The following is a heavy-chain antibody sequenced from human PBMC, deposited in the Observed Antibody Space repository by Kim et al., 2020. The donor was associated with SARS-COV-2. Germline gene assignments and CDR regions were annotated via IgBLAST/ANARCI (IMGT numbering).Heavy chain of an antibody. J-gene: IGHJ5*02. CDR1: CGSISSSSYY. CDR2: IYYSGST. Sequence: SETLSLTCTVSCGSISSSSYYWGWIRQPPGKGLEWIGSIYYSGSTYYNPSLKSRVTISVDTSKNQFSLKLSSVTAADTAVYYCARHSLRFLEWANWFDPWGQGTLVTVSS. D-gene: IGHD3-3*01. V-gene: IGHV4-39*01. CDR3: ARHSLRFLEWANWFDP.